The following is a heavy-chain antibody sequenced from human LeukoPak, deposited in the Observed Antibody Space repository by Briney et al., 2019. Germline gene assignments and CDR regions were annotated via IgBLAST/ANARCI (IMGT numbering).Heavy chain of an antibody. CDR3: ITSRGEYFQH. J-gene: IGHJ1*01. Sequence: SETLSLTCAVYGGSFSGYYWSWIRQPPGKGLEWIGEINQSGSTSYNPSLKSRVTISVDMSKNQFSLKLSSMTAADTAVYYCITSRGEYFQHWGQGTLVTVSS. CDR1: GGSFSGYY. CDR2: INQSGST. D-gene: IGHD2-2*01. V-gene: IGHV4-34*01.